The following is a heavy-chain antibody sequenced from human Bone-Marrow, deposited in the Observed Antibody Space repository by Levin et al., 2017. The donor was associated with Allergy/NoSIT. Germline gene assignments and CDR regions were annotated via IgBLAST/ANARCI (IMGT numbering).Heavy chain of an antibody. CDR2: IYYTVST. J-gene: IGHJ2*01. D-gene: IGHD5-12*01. Sequence: SETLSLTCTVSGASISSGDYYWSWIRQPPGKGLEWIGSIYYTVSTYYNPSLKRRISISVDTSKNQFSLKLTSVTAADTAVYYCARAGYSGYDGSFFWYFDVWGRGTLVTVSS. CDR1: GASISSGDYY. V-gene: IGHV4-30-4*01. CDR3: ARAGYSGYDGSFFWYFDV.